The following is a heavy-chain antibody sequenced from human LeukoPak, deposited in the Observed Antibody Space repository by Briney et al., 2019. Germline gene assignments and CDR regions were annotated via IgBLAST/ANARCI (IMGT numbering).Heavy chain of an antibody. CDR3: ARGTVLMHYATFDS. CDR1: GGSFSGYY. Sequence: PSETLSLTCAVSGGSFSGYYWTWIRQSPGKGLEWTGEIIHSGRTNYSPSLESRVTLSVDTPNNQFSLKLNSVTAADTAVYYCARGTVLMHYATFDSWGQGTLVTVSS. J-gene: IGHJ4*02. V-gene: IGHV4-34*12. CDR2: IIHSGRT. D-gene: IGHD2-8*01.